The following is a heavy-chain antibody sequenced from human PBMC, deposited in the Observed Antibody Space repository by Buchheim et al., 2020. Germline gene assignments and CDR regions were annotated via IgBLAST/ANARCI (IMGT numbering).Heavy chain of an antibody. D-gene: IGHD5-12*01. CDR2: IWYDGSNE. J-gene: IGHJ5*02. CDR3: ARDSVATISGLDP. CDR1: GFTFSDYG. V-gene: IGHV3-33*01. Sequence: QVHLVESGGGVVQPGRSLRLSCAASGFTFSDYGMHWVRQAPGKGLEWVTTIWYDGSNEYYIDSVKGRFTISRDNSKSTVYLQMDSLRVEDTAVYYCARDSVATISGLDPWGQGTL.